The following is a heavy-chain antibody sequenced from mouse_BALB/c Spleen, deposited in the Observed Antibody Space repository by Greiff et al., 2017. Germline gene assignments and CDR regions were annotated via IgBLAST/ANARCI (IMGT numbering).Heavy chain of an antibody. J-gene: IGHJ4*01. CDR2: ISSGGSYT. CDR1: GFTFSSYA. Sequence: EVQVVESGGGLVKPGGSLKLSCAASGFTFSSYAMSWVRQTPEKRLEWVATISSGGSYTYYPDSVKGRFTISRDNAKNTLYLQMSSLRSEDTAMYYCARHEDGYPMDYWGQGTSVTVSS. CDR3: ARHEDGYPMDY. V-gene: IGHV5-9-3*01. D-gene: IGHD2-3*01.